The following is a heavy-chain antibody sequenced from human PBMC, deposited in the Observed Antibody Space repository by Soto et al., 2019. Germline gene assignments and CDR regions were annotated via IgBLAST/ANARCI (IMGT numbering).Heavy chain of an antibody. CDR1: GYTFTSYG. CDR2: ISAYNGNT. D-gene: IGHD3-22*01. CDR3: ARDPHDTWGVVVITTDDLDY. Sequence: QVQLVQSGAEVKKPGASVKVSCKASGYTFTSYGISWVRQAPGQGLEWMGWISAYNGNTNYAQKLQGRVTMTTDTSTSTAYMELRSLRSDDTAVYYCARDPHDTWGVVVITTDDLDYWGQGTLVTVSS. J-gene: IGHJ4*02. V-gene: IGHV1-18*04.